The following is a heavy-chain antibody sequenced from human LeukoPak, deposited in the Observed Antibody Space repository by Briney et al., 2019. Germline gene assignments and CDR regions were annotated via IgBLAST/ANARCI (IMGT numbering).Heavy chain of an antibody. Sequence: PSETLSLTCAVYGGSFSGYYWSWIRQPPGKGLEWIGEINHSGSTNYNPSLNSRVTISVDTSKNQFSLKLSSVTAADTAVYYCARERNIVVVPAAGYGMDAWGQGTTVTVSS. D-gene: IGHD2-2*01. CDR1: GGSFSGYY. J-gene: IGHJ6*02. CDR3: ARERNIVVVPAAGYGMDA. V-gene: IGHV4-34*01. CDR2: INHSGST.